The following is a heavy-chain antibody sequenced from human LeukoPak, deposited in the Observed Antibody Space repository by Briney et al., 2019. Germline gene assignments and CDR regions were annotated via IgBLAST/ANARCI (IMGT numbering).Heavy chain of an antibody. D-gene: IGHD2-8*01. J-gene: IGHJ2*01. CDR1: GFTFRSHS. Sequence: PGGSLRLSCVASGFTFRSHSMSWVRQAPGKGLEWVSSISSSSSYIYYGDSVKGRFKISRDNAKKSLYLQMNSLRAEDTAVYYCAIDSVTVLTPDNWYFDLWGRGTLVTVSS. CDR2: ISSSSSYI. V-gene: IGHV3-21*01. CDR3: AIDSVTVLTPDNWYFDL.